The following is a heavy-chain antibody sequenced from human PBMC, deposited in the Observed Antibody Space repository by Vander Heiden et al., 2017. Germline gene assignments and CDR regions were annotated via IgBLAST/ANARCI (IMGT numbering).Heavy chain of an antibody. Sequence: LQLQESCPGLVHPSAALSLTCTGSAGSSSSSCYSWGWSRQPPGKGLEWIGSIYYSGSTYYNPSLKSRVTISVDTSKNQFSLKLSSVTAADTAVYYCASSSHPILHGMDVWGQGTTVTVSS. CDR3: ASSSHPILHGMDV. V-gene: IGHV4-39*01. D-gene: IGHD1-26*01. J-gene: IGHJ6*02. CDR2: IYYSGST. CDR1: AGSSSSSCYS.